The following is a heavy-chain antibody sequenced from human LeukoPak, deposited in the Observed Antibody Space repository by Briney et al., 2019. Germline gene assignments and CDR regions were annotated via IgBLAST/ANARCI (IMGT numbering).Heavy chain of an antibody. CDR2: ISNSGSTI. D-gene: IGHD2-8*01. CDR3: ARGYQWGFDF. J-gene: IGHJ4*02. Sequence: GGSLRLSCAASGFTFSSYEMNWVRQAPGEGLEWISYISNSGSTIYYADSVKGRFTISRDNAKNSLYLQMSSLRDDDTAVYYCARGYQWGFDFWGQGNLVIVSS. V-gene: IGHV3-48*03. CDR1: GFTFSSYE.